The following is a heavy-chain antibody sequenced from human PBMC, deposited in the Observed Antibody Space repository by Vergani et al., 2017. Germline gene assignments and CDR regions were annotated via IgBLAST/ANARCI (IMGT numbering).Heavy chain of an antibody. Sequence: QVQLVESGGGVVQPGRSLRLSCAASGFTFRSYAMHWVRQAPGKGLEWVAVISYDGSNKYYADSVKGRFTISRDNSKNTLYLQMNSLRAEDTAVYYCARDKSIAAPNWFDPWGQGTLVTVSS. J-gene: IGHJ5*02. D-gene: IGHD6-6*01. CDR3: ARDKSIAAPNWFDP. CDR2: ISYDGSNK. V-gene: IGHV3-30-3*01. CDR1: GFTFRSYA.